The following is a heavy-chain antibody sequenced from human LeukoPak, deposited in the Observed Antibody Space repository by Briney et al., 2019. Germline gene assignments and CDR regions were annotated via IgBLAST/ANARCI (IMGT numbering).Heavy chain of an antibody. CDR1: GFTFSSYA. CDR2: ISGIGDRT. V-gene: IGHV3-23*01. Sequence: GGSLRLSCAASGFTFSSYAMSWVRQAPGKGLEWVSAISGIGDRTYYVDSVKGRFTISRGNSKNMVYLQMNSLRAEDTAVYHCAKEPICGGGSCYSRCFDFWGQGTLVTVSS. J-gene: IGHJ4*02. D-gene: IGHD2-15*01. CDR3: AKEPICGGGSCYSRCFDF.